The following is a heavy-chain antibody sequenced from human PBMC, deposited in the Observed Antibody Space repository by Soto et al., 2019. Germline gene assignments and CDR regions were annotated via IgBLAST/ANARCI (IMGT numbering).Heavy chain of an antibody. D-gene: IGHD2-2*01. J-gene: IGHJ6*02. CDR2: IDPSDSYT. CDR1: GYGFTSYW. Sequence: PGESLKISCKGSGYGFTSYWISWVRQMPGKGLEWMGRIDPSDSYTNYSPSFQGHVTISADKSISTAYLQWSSLKASDTAMYYCARVFGQDIVVVPAAISGMDVWGQGTTVTVSS. V-gene: IGHV5-10-1*01. CDR3: ARVFGQDIVVVPAAISGMDV.